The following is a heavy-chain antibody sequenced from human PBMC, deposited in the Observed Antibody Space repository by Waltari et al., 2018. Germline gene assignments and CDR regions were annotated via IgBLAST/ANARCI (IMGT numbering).Heavy chain of an antibody. D-gene: IGHD6-13*01. CDR2: ISWNGGNI. CDR1: VFTFSSYA. CDR3: AKDRRQQPVYWFLDL. J-gene: IGHJ2*01. V-gene: IGHV3-9*01. Sequence: VQLVESGGGVVQPGRSLRLSCAASVFTFSSYAMHWVRQIPGKGLEWVSGISWNGGNIGYADSVKGRFTISRDNAENSLYLQMNSLTDDDTALYYCAKDRRQQPVYWFLDLWGRGTLVAVSS.